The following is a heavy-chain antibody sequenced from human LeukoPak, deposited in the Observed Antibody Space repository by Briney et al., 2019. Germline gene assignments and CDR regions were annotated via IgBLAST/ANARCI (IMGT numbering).Heavy chain of an antibody. CDR2: INWHGSA. Sequence: GGSLRLSCAASRFTFEDYTMHWVRQAPGKTLEWVSLINWHGSAYYTDSVKGRFTISRDNSKNSLYLQMDTLRREDTAFCYCVKDINYESSGSVLEYWGQGALVTVSS. CDR1: RFTFEDYT. D-gene: IGHD3-22*01. J-gene: IGHJ4*02. V-gene: IGHV3-43*01. CDR3: VKDINYESSGSVLEY.